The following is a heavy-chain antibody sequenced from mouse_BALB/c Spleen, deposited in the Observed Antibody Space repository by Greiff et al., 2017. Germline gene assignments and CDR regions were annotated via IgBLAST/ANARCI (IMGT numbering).Heavy chain of an antibody. CDR3: ARDDWAYYFDY. CDR1: GFTFTDYY. J-gene: IGHJ2*01. D-gene: IGHD4-1*01. CDR2: IRNKANGYTT. Sequence: EVKLMESGGGLVQPGGSLRLSCATSGFTFTDYYMSWVRQPPGKALEWLGFIRNKANGYTTEYSASVKGRFTISRDNSQSILYLQMNTLRAEDSATYYCARDDWAYYFDYWGQGTTLTVSS. V-gene: IGHV7-3*02.